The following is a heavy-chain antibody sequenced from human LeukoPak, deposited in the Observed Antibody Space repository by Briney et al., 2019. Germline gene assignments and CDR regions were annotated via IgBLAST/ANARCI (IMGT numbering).Heavy chain of an antibody. Sequence: GGSLRLSCAASGFTVSSTYMSWVRQAPGKGLEWVSTLYSGGSTHYADSVKGRFTISRDNGKNTLFLQMNSLRAEDAAVYYCVRGNDYGGPHYWGQGTLVTVSS. J-gene: IGHJ4*02. CDR3: VRGNDYGGPHY. V-gene: IGHV3-53*01. CDR1: GFTVSSTY. D-gene: IGHD4-23*01. CDR2: LYSGGST.